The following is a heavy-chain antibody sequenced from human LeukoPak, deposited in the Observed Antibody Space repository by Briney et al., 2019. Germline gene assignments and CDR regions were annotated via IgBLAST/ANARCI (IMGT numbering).Heavy chain of an antibody. V-gene: IGHV3-23*01. D-gene: IGHD1-26*01. J-gene: IGHJ4*02. CDR1: GLTFSSYA. CDR2: ISNSGGST. CDR3: TKDHLGGSYYNFDY. Sequence: GGSLRPSCAASGLTFSSYAMSWVRQAPGKGLEWVSFISNSGGSTYYADSVRGRFTISRDNSKNTLYLQMNNLRAEDTAIYFCTKDHLGGSYYNFDYWGQGTLVTVSS.